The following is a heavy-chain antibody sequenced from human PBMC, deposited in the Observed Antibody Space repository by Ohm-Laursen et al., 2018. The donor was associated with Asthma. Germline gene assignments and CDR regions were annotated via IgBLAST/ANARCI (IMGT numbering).Heavy chain of an antibody. Sequence: SLRLSCAAPGFTFSSYAMSWVRQAPGKGLEWVSAISGSGGSTYYADSVKGRFTISRDNSKNTLYLQMNSLRAEDTAVYYCAKVSYGGSSTGIDYFDYWGQGTLVTVSS. CDR2: ISGSGGST. V-gene: IGHV3-23*01. CDR3: AKVSYGGSSTGIDYFDY. J-gene: IGHJ4*02. D-gene: IGHD1-26*01. CDR1: GFTFSSYA.